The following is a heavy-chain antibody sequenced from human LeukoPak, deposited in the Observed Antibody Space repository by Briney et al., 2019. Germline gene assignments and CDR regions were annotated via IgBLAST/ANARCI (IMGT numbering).Heavy chain of an antibody. CDR3: ARKLIFDP. CDR1: GYIFTNYD. CDR2: MNPNSGNT. J-gene: IGHJ5*02. D-gene: IGHD2-8*01. V-gene: IGHV1-8*01. Sequence: VASVTVSCKASGYIFTNYDINWVRQATGQGLEWMGWMNPNSGNTGYAQKFQGRITMTRNTSISTAYMELSSLTSDDTAVYYCARKLIFDPWGQGTLVTVSS.